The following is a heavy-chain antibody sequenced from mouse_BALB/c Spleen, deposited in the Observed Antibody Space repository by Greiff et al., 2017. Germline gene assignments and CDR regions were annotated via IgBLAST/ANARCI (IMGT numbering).Heavy chain of an antibody. CDR1: GFSLTDYG. Sequence: VKVVESGPGLVAPSQSLSITCTVSGFSLTDYGVSWIRQPPGKGLEWLGVIWGGGSTYYNSALKSRLSISKDNSKSQVFLKMNSLQTDDTAMYYCAKPDSSGYPAWFAYWGEGTLVTVSA. CDR2: IWGGGST. CDR3: AKPDSSGYPAWFAY. J-gene: IGHJ3*01. V-gene: IGHV2-6-5*01. D-gene: IGHD3-2*01.